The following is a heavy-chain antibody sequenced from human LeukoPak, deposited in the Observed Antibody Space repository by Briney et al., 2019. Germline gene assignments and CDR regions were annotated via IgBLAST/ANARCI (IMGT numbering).Heavy chain of an antibody. CDR1: GYSISSGYH. CDR2: MYHSWST. Sequence: SETLSLTCAVSGYSISSGYHWGWIRQSPGKGLEWIGFMYHSWSTYYDPSLKSRVTISVDTSKNQFSLKLSSVTDADTAVYYRARRIVSSSSGFDYWGQGTLVTVSS. V-gene: IGHV4-38-2*01. J-gene: IGHJ4*02. CDR3: ARRIVSSSSGFDY. D-gene: IGHD6-6*01.